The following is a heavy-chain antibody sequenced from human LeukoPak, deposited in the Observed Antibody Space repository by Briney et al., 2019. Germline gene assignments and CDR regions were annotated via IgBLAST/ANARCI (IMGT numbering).Heavy chain of an antibody. CDR2: IYYSGST. CDR1: GVSISSGGYY. D-gene: IGHD6-13*01. J-gene: IGHJ5*02. Sequence: SETLSLTCTVSGVSISSGGYYWSWIRQHPGKGLEWIGYIYYSGSTNYNPSLKSRVTISVDTSKNQFSLKLSSVTAADTAVYYCARAARIAAAGTPWFDPWGQGTLVTVSS. V-gene: IGHV4-61*08. CDR3: ARAARIAAAGTPWFDP.